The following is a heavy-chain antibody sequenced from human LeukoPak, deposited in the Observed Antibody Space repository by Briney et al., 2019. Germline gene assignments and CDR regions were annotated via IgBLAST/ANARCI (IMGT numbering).Heavy chain of an antibody. CDR2: IRSKANNYAT. V-gene: IGHV3-73*01. J-gene: IGHJ4*02. CDR1: GFTFSGSA. CDR3: VRFLEAPDY. Sequence: AGTLRLSCAASGFTFSGSAMHWIRQAPGKGLEWVGRIRSKANNYATAYAASVNSRFTITRDDSKNKAYLQMNSLKAEDTAVYYCVRFLEAPDYWGQGTLVTVSS. D-gene: IGHD3-3*01.